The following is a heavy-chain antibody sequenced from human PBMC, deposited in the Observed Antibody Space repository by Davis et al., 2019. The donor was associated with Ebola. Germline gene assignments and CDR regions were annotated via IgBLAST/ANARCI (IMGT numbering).Heavy chain of an antibody. D-gene: IGHD7-27*01. CDR3: AKGYHSLGFDY. CDR1: GFTFSTYP. CDR2: ILYDGSNK. Sequence: GGSLRLSCAASGFTFSTYPMHWVRQAPGKGLEWVAVILYDGSNKYYADSVKGRFTISRDNSMNTLYLQMNSLTTEDTAVYYCAKGYHSLGFDYWGQGTLVTVSS. J-gene: IGHJ4*02. V-gene: IGHV3-30*04.